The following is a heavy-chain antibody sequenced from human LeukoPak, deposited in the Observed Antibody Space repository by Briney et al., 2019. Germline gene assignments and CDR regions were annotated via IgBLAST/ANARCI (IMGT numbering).Heavy chain of an antibody. V-gene: IGHV4-4*07. D-gene: IGHD3-10*01. CDR2: IYTSGST. J-gene: IGHJ4*02. Sequence: SETLSLTCTVSGGSISSYYWSWIRQPAGKGLEWIGRIYTSGSTYYNPSLKSRVTISVDTSKNQFSLKLSSVTAADTAVYYCAKESAGTDFDYWGQGTLVTVSS. CDR3: AKESAGTDFDY. CDR1: GGSISSYY.